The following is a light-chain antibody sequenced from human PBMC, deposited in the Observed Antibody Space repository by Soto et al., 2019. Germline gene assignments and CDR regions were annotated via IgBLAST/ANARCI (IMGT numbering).Light chain of an antibody. J-gene: IGKJ5*01. Sequence: EIVMTQSPATLSASPGERATLSCRASQRVSSNLAWYQQKPGQAPRLLIYGASTRATGIPARFSGSGSGTEFTITISSLQSEDFGVYYCQQYNDWPPITFGHGTRLEIK. CDR1: QRVSSN. V-gene: IGKV3-15*01. CDR3: QQYNDWPPIT. CDR2: GAS.